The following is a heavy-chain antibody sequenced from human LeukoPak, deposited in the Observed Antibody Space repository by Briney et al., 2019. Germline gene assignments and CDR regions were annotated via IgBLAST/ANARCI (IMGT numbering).Heavy chain of an antibody. CDR2: IIPIFGTA. V-gene: IGHV1-69*13. CDR1: GGTFSSYA. J-gene: IGHJ3*02. D-gene: IGHD6-19*01. CDR3: ASPFPGYSSIRDAFDI. Sequence: ASVKVSCKASGGTFSSYAISWVRQAPGQGLEWMGGIIPIFGTANYAQKFQGRVTITADESTSTAYMELSSLRSEDTAVYYCASPFPGYSSIRDAFDIWGQGTMVTVSS.